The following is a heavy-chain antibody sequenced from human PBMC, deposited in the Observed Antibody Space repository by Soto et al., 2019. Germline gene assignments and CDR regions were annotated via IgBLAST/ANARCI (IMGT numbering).Heavy chain of an antibody. CDR1: GFRFSSYG. J-gene: IGHJ4*02. Sequence: GXPLRLSGRTSGFRFSSYGIHWVRQAPGKGLEWVAFISNDGSNKYYADSVKGRFTISRDNAKNSLYLQMNSLRAEDTAVYYCAKGSYRPHDYWGQGTLVTVSS. CDR2: ISNDGSNK. CDR3: AKGSYRPHDY. V-gene: IGHV3-30*18. D-gene: IGHD1-26*01.